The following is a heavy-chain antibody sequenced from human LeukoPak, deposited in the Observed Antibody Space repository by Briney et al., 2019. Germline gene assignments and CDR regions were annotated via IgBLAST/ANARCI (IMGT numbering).Heavy chain of an antibody. D-gene: IGHD3-10*01. CDR2: INPNTGGT. J-gene: IGHJ4*02. CDR3: ARTQAVRGVIMDK. Sequence: ASVEVSCKASGYTFTGYFVHWVRQAPGQGLQWMGWINPNTGGTNYAQKFQGRVTMTRDTSISTAYMELRSLRSDDTAVYYCARTQAVRGVIMDKWGQGTLVTVSS. V-gene: IGHV1-2*02. CDR1: GYTFTGYF.